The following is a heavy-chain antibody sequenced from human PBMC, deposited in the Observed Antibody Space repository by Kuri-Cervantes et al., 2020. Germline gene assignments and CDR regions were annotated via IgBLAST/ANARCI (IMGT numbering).Heavy chain of an antibody. CDR1: GFTFSSYW. D-gene: IGHD1-14*01. J-gene: IGHJ6*02. CDR2: IKEDGSEK. Sequence: GGSLRLSCAASGFTFSSYWMSWVRQAPGKGLEWVANIKEDGSEKYYVDSVKGRFTISRDNAKNSLYLQMNSLRAEETAVYYCAKVSLAGSTFHSLATLSGMDVWGQGTTVTVSS. V-gene: IGHV3-7*01. CDR3: AKVSLAGSTFHSLATLSGMDV.